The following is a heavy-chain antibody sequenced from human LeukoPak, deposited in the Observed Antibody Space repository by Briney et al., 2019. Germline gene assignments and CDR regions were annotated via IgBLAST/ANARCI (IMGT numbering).Heavy chain of an antibody. D-gene: IGHD3-3*01. V-gene: IGHV4-34*01. CDR3: ARGGQYDFWSGPVRNYYYYYMDV. J-gene: IGHJ6*03. CDR1: GGSFSGYY. Sequence: SETLSLTCAVYGGSFSGYYWSWIRRPPGKGLEWIGEINHSGSTNYNPSLKSRVTISVDTSKNQFSLELSSVTAADTAVYYCARGGQYDFWSGPVRNYYYYYMDVWGKGTTVTVSS. CDR2: INHSGST.